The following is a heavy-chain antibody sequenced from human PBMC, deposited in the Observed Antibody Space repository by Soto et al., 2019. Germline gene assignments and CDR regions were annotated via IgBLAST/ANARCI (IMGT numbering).Heavy chain of an antibody. CDR1: GGSICSGCYY. Sequence: PSETLSLTCTVSGGSICSGCYYWSWIRQHPGKGLEWIGYIYYSGSTYYNPSLKSRVTISVDTSKNQFSLKLSSVTAADTAVYYCARDSRQLTQGWFDPWGQGTLVTVSS. J-gene: IGHJ5*02. CDR2: IYYSGST. V-gene: IGHV4-31*03. CDR3: ARDSRQLTQGWFDP. D-gene: IGHD6-13*01.